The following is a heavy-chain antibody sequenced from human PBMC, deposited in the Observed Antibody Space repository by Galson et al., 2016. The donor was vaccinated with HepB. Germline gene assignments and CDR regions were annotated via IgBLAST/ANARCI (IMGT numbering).Heavy chain of an antibody. Sequence: SLRLSCAASGFTFHDYAMHWVRQAPGKGLEWVSGISWTSGAKGYGDSVKGRFTISRDNAKNSLFLHMESLRAEDTALYYCAKDMGKGVSFYFYGMDVWGQGTTVTVSS. CDR3: AKDMGKGVSFYFYGMDV. J-gene: IGHJ6*02. CDR1: GFTFHDYA. D-gene: IGHD6-19*01. V-gene: IGHV3-9*01. CDR2: ISWTSGAK.